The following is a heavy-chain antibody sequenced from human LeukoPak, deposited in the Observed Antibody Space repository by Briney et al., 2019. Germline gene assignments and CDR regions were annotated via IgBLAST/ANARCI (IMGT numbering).Heavy chain of an antibody. J-gene: IGHJ4*02. CDR2: IYWNDDK. CDR3: AHRGDFWSGPEAWDY. Sequence: SGPTLVNPTQTLTLTCTLSGFSLSTSGVGVGWIRQPPGKALEWLALIYWNDDKLYSPSLKSRLTITKDTSKNQVVLTMTNMDPVDTATYYCAHRGDFWSGPEAWDYRGQGTLVTVSS. CDR1: GFSLSTSGVG. V-gene: IGHV2-5*01. D-gene: IGHD3-3*01.